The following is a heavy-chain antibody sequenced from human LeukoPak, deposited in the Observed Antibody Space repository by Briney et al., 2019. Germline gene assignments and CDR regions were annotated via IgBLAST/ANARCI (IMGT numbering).Heavy chain of an antibody. CDR1: GFTFSSYS. J-gene: IGHJ4*02. CDR2: ISSSSSYI. V-gene: IGHV3-21*01. D-gene: IGHD5-18*01. Sequence: GGSLRLSCAASGFTFSSYSMNWVRQAPGKGLEWVSSISSSSSYIYYADSVKGRFTISRDNAKNSLYLQMNSLRAEDTAVYYCARRGHGFGSPFDYWGQGTLVTVSS. CDR3: ARRGHGFGSPFDY.